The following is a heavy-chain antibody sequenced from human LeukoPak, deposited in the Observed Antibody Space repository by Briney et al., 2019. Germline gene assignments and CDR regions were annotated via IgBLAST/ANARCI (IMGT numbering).Heavy chain of an antibody. D-gene: IGHD2-2*01. J-gene: IGHJ4*02. CDR3: ARQLGYCSSTSCYADKVDY. CDR1: GGSISSSMYD. CDR2: IYYSVST. V-gene: IGHV4-39*01. Sequence: SETLSLACTVSGGSISSSMYDCGWIRQPPGEGREWIGSIYYSVSTYYNPSLKSRFTISVDTSKNQFSLKLSSVTAADPAVYYCARQLGYCSSTSCYADKVDYWGQGTLVTVSS.